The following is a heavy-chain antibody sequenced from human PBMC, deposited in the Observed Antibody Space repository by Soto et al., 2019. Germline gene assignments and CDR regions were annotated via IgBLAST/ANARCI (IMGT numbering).Heavy chain of an antibody. D-gene: IGHD2-2*01. CDR2: ISGSGDTT. V-gene: IGHV3-23*01. CDR1: GFTFRNYA. Sequence: EVQLLESGGGLVQPGGSLRLSCAASGFTFRNYAMSWARQAPGKGLEWVSAISGSGDTTHYADSVKGPFNISRDNSKNTLYLQMNSLRVEDTAVYYCAKDRSSTSCYAFDYWGQGSLVTVSS. J-gene: IGHJ4*02. CDR3: AKDRSSTSCYAFDY.